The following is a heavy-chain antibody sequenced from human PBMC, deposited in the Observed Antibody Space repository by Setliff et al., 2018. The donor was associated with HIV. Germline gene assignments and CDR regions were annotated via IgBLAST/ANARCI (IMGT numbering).Heavy chain of an antibody. D-gene: IGHD3-9*01. J-gene: IGHJ5*02. V-gene: IGHV4-39*01. Sequence: SETLSLTCTVTGGSIASGTHYWAWIRQTPGKGLEWIGSVYYNGATDHNPSLKSRVTISVDTSNHQFSLKLSSVTAADTAVYYCARHEGYNDFFTGYFRYKWYDPWGQGTLVTVSS. CDR2: VYYNGAT. CDR1: GGSIASGTHY. CDR3: ARHEGYNDFFTGYFRYKWYDP.